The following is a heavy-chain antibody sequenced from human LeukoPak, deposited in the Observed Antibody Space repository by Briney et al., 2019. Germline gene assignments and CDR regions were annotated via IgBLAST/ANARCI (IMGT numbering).Heavy chain of an antibody. CDR1: GFTFSSYA. CDR2: ISGSGGST. CDR3: AKAHLLDWLLPFDY. D-gene: IGHD3/OR15-3a*01. J-gene: IGHJ4*02. V-gene: IGHV3-23*01. Sequence: GGSLRLSCAASGFTFSSYAMSWARQAPGKGLEWVSAISGSGGSTYYTDSVKGRFTISRDNSKNTLYLQMNSLRGEDTGVYYCAKAHLLDWLLPFDYWGQGTLVTVSS.